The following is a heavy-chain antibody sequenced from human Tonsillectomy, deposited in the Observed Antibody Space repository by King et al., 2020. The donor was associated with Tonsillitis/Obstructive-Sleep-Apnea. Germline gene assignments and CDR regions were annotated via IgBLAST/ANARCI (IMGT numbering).Heavy chain of an antibody. CDR1: GFSLRTSGMC. J-gene: IGHJ4*02. D-gene: IGHD4-17*01. CDR3: ARIYGVPYRFDY. Sequence: TLKESGPALVKPTQTLTLTCTFSGFSLRTSGMCVSWIRQPPGKALEWLARIDWDDDKYYSTSLKTRLTISKDTSKSQVVLTMTNMDPVDTATYYCARIYGVPYRFDYWGQGTLVTVSS. V-gene: IGHV2-70*11. CDR2: IDWDDDK.